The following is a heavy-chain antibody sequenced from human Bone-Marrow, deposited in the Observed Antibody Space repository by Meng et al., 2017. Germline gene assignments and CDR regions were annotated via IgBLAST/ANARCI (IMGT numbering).Heavy chain of an antibody. Sequence: GESLKISCAASGFYFNNAWMSWVRQAPGKGLEWVGCIKSNTDGGTAEYAAPVTGRFTISRDDSKSTLYLQMSGLRIDDTGVYYCTRDDKAVSDYWGQGTLVTVSS. CDR2: IKSNTDGGTA. J-gene: IGHJ4*02. CDR3: TRDDKAVSDY. D-gene: IGHD3-9*01. CDR1: GFYFNNAW. V-gene: IGHV3-15*01.